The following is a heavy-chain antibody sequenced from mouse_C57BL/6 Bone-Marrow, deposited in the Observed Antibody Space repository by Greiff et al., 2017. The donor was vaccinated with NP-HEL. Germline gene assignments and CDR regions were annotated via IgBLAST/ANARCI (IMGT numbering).Heavy chain of an antibody. CDR2: ISNGGGST. CDR1: GFTFSDYY. V-gene: IGHV5-12*01. J-gene: IGHJ2*01. CDR3: ARHSGGYFDY. D-gene: IGHD3-1*01. Sequence: EVQVVESGGGLVQPGGSLKLSCAASGFTFSDYYMYWVRQTPEKRLEWVAYISNGGGSTYYPDTVKGRFTISRDNAKNTLYLQMSRLKSEDTAMYYCARHSGGYFDYWGQGTTLTVSS.